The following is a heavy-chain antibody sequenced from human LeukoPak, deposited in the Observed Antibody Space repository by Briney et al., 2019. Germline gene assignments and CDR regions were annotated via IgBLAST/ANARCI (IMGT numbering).Heavy chain of an antibody. CDR2: IIPIFGTA. Sequence: SVKVSCKASGGTFSSYAISWVRQAPGQGLEWMGGIIPIFGTANYAQKFQGRVTITADESTSTAYMELSSLRSEDTAVYYCATPPAYCSGTSCYYFDYWGQGTLVTVSS. CDR1: GGTFSSYA. CDR3: ATPPAYCSGTSCYYFDY. V-gene: IGHV1-69*13. D-gene: IGHD2-2*01. J-gene: IGHJ4*02.